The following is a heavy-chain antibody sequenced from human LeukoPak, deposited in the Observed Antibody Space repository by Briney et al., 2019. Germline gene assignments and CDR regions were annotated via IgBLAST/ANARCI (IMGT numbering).Heavy chain of an antibody. Sequence: GESLEISCKGSGYSFTGYWIGWVRQMPGKGLEWMGIIYPGDSDTRYSPSSQGQVTISADKSISTAYLQWSSLKASDTAMYYCARHVTIFGVVTTIDYWGQGTLVTVTS. J-gene: IGHJ4*02. CDR3: ARHVTIFGVVTTIDY. CDR1: GYSFTGYW. V-gene: IGHV5-51*01. CDR2: IYPGDSDT. D-gene: IGHD3-3*01.